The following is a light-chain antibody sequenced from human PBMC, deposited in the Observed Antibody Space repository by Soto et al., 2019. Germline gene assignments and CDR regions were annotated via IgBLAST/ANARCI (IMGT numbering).Light chain of an antibody. Sequence: QYALTQPASVTGSPGQSMTISCTRTNSDVGSFNFVSWYQQHPGKAPKVMIYEVTKRPSGVSDRFSGSKSGDTASLTISGLQAEEGADYFSCSEAGKITFVFGPG. V-gene: IGLV2-23*02. J-gene: IGLJ1*01. CDR3: CSEAGKITFV. CDR1: NSDVGSFNF. CDR2: EVT.